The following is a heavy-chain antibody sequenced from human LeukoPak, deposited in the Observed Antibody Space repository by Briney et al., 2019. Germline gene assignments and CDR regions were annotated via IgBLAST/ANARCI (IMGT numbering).Heavy chain of an antibody. J-gene: IGHJ3*02. V-gene: IGHV3-74*01. D-gene: IGHD6-19*01. CDR1: GFTFSSYW. CDR2: INSDGSST. CDR3: ARERLVAGDRSGAFDI. Sequence: GGSLRLSCAASGFTFSSYWMHWVRQAPGKGLVWVSRINSDGSSTSYADSVKGRFTISRDNAKNTLYLQMNSLRVEDTAMYYCARERLVAGDRSGAFDIWGQGTMVTVSS.